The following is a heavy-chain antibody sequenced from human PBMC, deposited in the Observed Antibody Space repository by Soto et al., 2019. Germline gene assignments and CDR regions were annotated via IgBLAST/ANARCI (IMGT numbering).Heavy chain of an antibody. D-gene: IGHD6-13*01. Sequence: GGSLRLSCAASGFTFSSYDMHWVRQATGKGLEWVSAIGTAGDTYYPGSVKGRFTISRENAKNSLYLQMNSLRAEDTAVYYCARGPHFVLDSSWYIDYWGQGTLVTVSS. V-gene: IGHV3-13*01. CDR1: GFTFSSYD. J-gene: IGHJ4*02. CDR2: IGTAGDT. CDR3: ARGPHFVLDSSWYIDY.